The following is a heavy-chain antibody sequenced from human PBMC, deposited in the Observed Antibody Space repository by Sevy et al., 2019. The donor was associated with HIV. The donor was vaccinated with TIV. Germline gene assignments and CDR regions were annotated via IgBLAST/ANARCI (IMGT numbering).Heavy chain of an antibody. CDR1: GFTFNKYS. V-gene: IGHV3-23*01. Sequence: GGSLRLSCAASGFTFNKYSMSWVRQPPVKGLEWVATLSFGCGEINYADSVKGRFTISRDNSKNSFYLQMNNLRAEDTALYYCAREGCTKPHDYWGQGTLVTVSS. CDR3: AREGCTKPHDY. D-gene: IGHD2-8*01. J-gene: IGHJ4*02. CDR2: LSFGCGEI.